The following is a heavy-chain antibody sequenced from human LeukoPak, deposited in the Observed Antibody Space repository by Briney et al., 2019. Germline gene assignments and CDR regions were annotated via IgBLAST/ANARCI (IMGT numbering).Heavy chain of an antibody. D-gene: IGHD3-16*01. Sequence: GGSLRLSCAASGFIFTDHWMSWVLQAPGKGLEWVANIKEDESTKFYADSVRGRFTISRDNVKSSVYLRMNNLRVEDTALYYCARAVDVADYWGRGTLVTVSS. CDR2: IKEDESTK. CDR1: GFIFTDHW. CDR3: ARAVDVADY. V-gene: IGHV3-7*01. J-gene: IGHJ4*02.